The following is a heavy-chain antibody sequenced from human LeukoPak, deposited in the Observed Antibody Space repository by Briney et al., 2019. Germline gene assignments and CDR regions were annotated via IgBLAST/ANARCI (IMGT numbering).Heavy chain of an antibody. CDR2: MNPNSGGT. CDR3: ARQGSNSSGWYPVDD. J-gene: IGHJ4*02. D-gene: IGHD6-19*01. V-gene: IGHV1-2*02. CDR1: GYTFTAYY. Sequence: ASVKVSCKTSGYTFTAYYIHWLRQATGHGLEWMGWMNPNSGGTKYAQTFQGRVTLTRDTSISTAYLELSCLTSDVTAVYFCARQGSNSSGWYPVDDWGQGTLVTVSS.